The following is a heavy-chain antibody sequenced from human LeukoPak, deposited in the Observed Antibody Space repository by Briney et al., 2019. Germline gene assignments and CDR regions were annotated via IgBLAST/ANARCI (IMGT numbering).Heavy chain of an antibody. CDR1: GFTFSSYW. CDR2: IKQDGSEK. CDR3: ARFSITMVRGVITNPFDY. J-gene: IGHJ4*02. D-gene: IGHD3-10*01. V-gene: IGHV3-7*01. Sequence: GGSLRLSCAASGFTFSSYWMSWVRQAPGKGLEWVANIKQDGSEKYCVDSVKGRFTISRDNAKNSLYLQMNNLRAEDTAVYYCARFSITMVRGVITNPFDYWGQGTLATVSS.